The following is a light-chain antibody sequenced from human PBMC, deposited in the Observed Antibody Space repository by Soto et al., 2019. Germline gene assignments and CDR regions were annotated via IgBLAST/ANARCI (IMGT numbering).Light chain of an antibody. J-gene: IGLJ2*01. Sequence: QSVLTQPPSASGTPGQRVTISCSGSSSNIGTNAVNWYQHLPGTAPRLLIYRNNQRPSGVPDRFSGSKSGTSASLAISGLRSEDEADYYCATGDGSLSGMLFGGGTKLTVL. CDR3: ATGDGSLSGML. V-gene: IGLV1-44*01. CDR2: RNN. CDR1: SSNIGTNA.